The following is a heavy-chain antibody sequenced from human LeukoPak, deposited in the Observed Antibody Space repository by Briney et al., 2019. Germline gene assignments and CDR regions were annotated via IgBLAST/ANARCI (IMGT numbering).Heavy chain of an antibody. CDR1: GFTFSSYV. J-gene: IGHJ6*02. CDR2: ITGSGGST. D-gene: IGHD2/OR15-2a*01. Sequence: GGSLRLSCAASGFTFSSYVMNWVRRAPGKGLEWVSGITGSGGSTYYADSVKGRFTISRDNSKNTLYLQMNSLRAEDTAVYYCAKSVHSIWYGMDVWGQGTTVTVSS. CDR3: AKSVHSIWYGMDV. V-gene: IGHV3-23*01.